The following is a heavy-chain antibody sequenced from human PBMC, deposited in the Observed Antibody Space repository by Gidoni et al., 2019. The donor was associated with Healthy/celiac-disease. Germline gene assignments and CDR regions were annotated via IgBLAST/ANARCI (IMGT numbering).Heavy chain of an antibody. V-gene: IGHV4-59*01. CDR1: GGSISSYY. Sequence: QVQLQESGPGLVTPSETLSLTCTVSGGSISSYYWSWIRQPPGKGLEWIGYIYYSGSTNYNPSLKSRVTISVDTSKNQFSLKLSSVTAADTAVYYCARAVNGYCSSTSCSDYYYMDVWGKGTTVTVSS. CDR2: IYYSGST. D-gene: IGHD2-2*01. CDR3: ARAVNGYCSSTSCSDYYYMDV. J-gene: IGHJ6*03.